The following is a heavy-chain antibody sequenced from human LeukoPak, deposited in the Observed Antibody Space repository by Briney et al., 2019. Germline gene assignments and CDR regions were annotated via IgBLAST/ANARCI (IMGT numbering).Heavy chain of an antibody. J-gene: IGHJ6*02. V-gene: IGHV1-2*02. D-gene: IGHD3-10*02. CDR3: ATNPYVTFYSMDV. CDR1: GYTFTGYY. Sequence: ASVKVSCKASGYTFTGYYIHWVRQAPGQGLEWMGWINSISGGTQYAQKFQGGVTMTSDTSISTAYMELSRLTSDDTAVYYCATNPYVTFYSMDVWGQGTTVTVYS. CDR2: INSISGGT.